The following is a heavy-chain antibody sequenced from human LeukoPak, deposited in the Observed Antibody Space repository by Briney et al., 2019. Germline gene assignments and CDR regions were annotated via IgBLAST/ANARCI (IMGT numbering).Heavy chain of an antibody. J-gene: IGHJ4*02. CDR1: GFTFSNAW. D-gene: IGHD2-2*02. CDR2: IKSKTDGGTT. Sequence: GGSLRLSCAASGFTFSNAWMSWVRQAPGKGLEWVGRIKSKTDGGTTDYAAPVKGRFTISRDDSKNTLYLQMNSLTVADTAMYYCAKGPIASCYTCSDSWGQGTQVTVSS. CDR3: AKGPIASCYTCSDS. V-gene: IGHV3-15*01.